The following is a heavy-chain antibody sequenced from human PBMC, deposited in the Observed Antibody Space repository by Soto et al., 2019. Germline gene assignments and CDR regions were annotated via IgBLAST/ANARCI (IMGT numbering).Heavy chain of an antibody. J-gene: IGHJ4*02. D-gene: IGHD3-16*02. CDR3: AKDPDRYDYVWGTYRYIDH. CDR1: GIAFSNYA. Sequence: EVQLLESGGGLVQPGGSLRLSCTASGIAFSNYAMSWVRQAPRKGLEWVSTISTSGGRPYYADSVKGRFTISRDNSKNTLYLQMNSLRAKDTAVYYCAKDPDRYDYVWGTYRYIDHWGQGTRVTVSS. V-gene: IGHV3-23*01. CDR2: ISTSGGRP.